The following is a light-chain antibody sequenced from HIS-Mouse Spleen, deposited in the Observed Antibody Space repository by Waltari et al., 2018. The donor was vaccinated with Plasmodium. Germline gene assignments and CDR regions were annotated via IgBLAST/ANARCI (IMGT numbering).Light chain of an antibody. CDR3: QQYGSSPYT. J-gene: IGKJ2*01. V-gene: IGKV3-20*01. CDR2: GAS. Sequence: EIVLTQSPGTLSLSPGERATLPCRASQSVSSSYLAWSQQKPGKAPRLLIYGASSRATGIPDRFSGSGSGTDFTLTISRLEPEDFAVYYCQQYGSSPYTFGQGTKLEIK. CDR1: QSVSSSY.